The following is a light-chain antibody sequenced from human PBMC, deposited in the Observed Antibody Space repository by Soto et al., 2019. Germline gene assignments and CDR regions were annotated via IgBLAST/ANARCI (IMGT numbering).Light chain of an antibody. CDR3: QQYHNSLWT. V-gene: IGKV1-9*01. J-gene: IGKJ1*01. CDR1: HDISTY. Sequence: DIQMTQSPSTLSASVGDRVTITCRASHDISTYLAWYQQKPGKAPKLMIYEASTLQSGVPSRFSGSGSGTEFTLTISGLLPEDFAVYYCQQYHNSLWTFGQGTKVDI. CDR2: EAS.